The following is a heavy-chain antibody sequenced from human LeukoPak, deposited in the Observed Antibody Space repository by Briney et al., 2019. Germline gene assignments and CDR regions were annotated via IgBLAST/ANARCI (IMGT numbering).Heavy chain of an antibody. CDR3: AELGITMIGGV. D-gene: IGHD3-10*02. V-gene: IGHV3-23*01. Sequence: GGSLRLSCAASGFTFSKYAMTWVRQAPGKGLEWVSAISSSTLKIYYADSVKGRFTISRDNSKNTLYLQMNSVRAEDTAVYYCAELGITMIGGVWGKGTTVTISS. J-gene: IGHJ6*04. CDR2: ISSSTLKI. CDR1: GFTFSKYA.